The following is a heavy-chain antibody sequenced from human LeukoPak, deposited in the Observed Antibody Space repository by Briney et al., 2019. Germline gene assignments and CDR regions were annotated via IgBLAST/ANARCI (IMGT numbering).Heavy chain of an antibody. D-gene: IGHD6-19*01. J-gene: IGHJ4*02. CDR2: IKSKVDGGTT. Sequence: GGSLRLSCATSGFPFSNAWMHWVRQAPGKGLEWVGHIKSKVDGGTTDYAAPVKGAFTISRDDSRSTLYLQMNSLRAEDTAVYYCAKHFTRWLVPPIWYWGQGTLVTVSS. CDR1: GFPFSNAW. CDR3: AKHFTRWLVPPIWY. V-gene: IGHV3-15*01.